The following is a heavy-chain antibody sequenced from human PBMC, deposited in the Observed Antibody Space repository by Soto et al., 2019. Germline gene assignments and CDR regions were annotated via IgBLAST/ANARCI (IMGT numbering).Heavy chain of an antibody. D-gene: IGHD1-26*01. CDR2: IIPFFGTS. Sequence: QVQLVQSGAEVKKPGSSVKVSCGASGGTFSSYPINWVRQAPGQWLEWMGGIIPFFGTSNYAQKFQGRVTITADESTSTAYMELRSLRSEDTAVYYCARVGHITNYGMAVWGQGTTVTVSS. CDR1: GGTFSSYP. V-gene: IGHV1-69*01. J-gene: IGHJ6*02. CDR3: ARVGHITNYGMAV.